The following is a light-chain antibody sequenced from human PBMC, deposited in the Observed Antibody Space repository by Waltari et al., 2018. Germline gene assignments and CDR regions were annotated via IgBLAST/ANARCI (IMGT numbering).Light chain of an antibody. CDR3: TSYTSRHSLV. CDR1: SRYVGYYAW. V-gene: IGLV2-14*03. CDR2: DVS. Sequence: QSALTQPASVSGSPGQSITISCTGTSRYVGYYAWVSWYQQPPGKAPKVVIFDVSYRPSGVSNRFSGSKSGNTASLTISGLQAEDEADYYCTSYTSRHSLVFGTGTKVTVL. J-gene: IGLJ1*01.